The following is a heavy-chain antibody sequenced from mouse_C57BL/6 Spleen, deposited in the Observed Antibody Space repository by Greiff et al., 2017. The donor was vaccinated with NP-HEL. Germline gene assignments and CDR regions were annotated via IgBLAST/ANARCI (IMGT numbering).Heavy chain of an antibody. V-gene: IGHV2-5*01. Sequence: VKLMESGPGLVQPSQSLSITCTVSGFSLTSYGVHWVRQSPGKGLEWLGVIWRGGSTDYNAASMSRLSITKDNSKSQVFFKMNSLQADDTAIYYCAKKGGDGNYFDYWGQGTTLTVSS. D-gene: IGHD3-3*01. J-gene: IGHJ2*01. CDR1: GFSLTSYG. CDR2: IWRGGST. CDR3: AKKGGDGNYFDY.